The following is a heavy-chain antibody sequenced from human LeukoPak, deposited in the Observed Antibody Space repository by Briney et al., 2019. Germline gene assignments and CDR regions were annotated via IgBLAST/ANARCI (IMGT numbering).Heavy chain of an antibody. CDR1: GFIFSPYT. Sequence: GRSLRLSCAASGFIFSPYTMHWVRQAPGKGLEWVALISYDGTDKYYADSVKGRFTISRDNSKNTLYLQMNSLRAEDTAVYYCARDLGNSDYDYYYYDMDVWGQGTTVTVSS. CDR3: ARDLGNSDYDYYYYDMDV. D-gene: IGHD5-12*01. V-gene: IGHV3-30*04. J-gene: IGHJ6*02. CDR2: ISYDGTDK.